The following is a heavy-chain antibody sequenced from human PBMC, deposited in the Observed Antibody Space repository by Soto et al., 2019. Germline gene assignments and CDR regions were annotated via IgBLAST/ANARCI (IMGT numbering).Heavy chain of an antibody. V-gene: IGHV5-51*01. J-gene: IGHJ3*02. CDR1: GYSFTSYW. CDR3: ASRGAPSSSWYSGAFDI. Sequence: GESLKISCKGSGYSFTSYWIGWVRQMPGKGLERMGIIYPGDSDTRYSPSFQGQVTISADKSISTAYLQWSSLKASDTAMYYCASRGAPSSSWYSGAFDIWGQGTMVTVSS. D-gene: IGHD6-13*01. CDR2: IYPGDSDT.